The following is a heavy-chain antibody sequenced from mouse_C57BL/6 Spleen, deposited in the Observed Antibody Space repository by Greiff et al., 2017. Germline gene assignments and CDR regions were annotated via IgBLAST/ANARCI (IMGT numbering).Heavy chain of an antibody. Sequence: DVQLVESGGGLVKPGGSLKLSCAASGFTFSSYAMSWVRQTPEKRLEWVATISDGGSYTYYPDNVKGRFTISRDNAKNNLYLQMSHLKSEDTAMYYCAREGGYYYYYAMDYWGQGTSVTVSS. V-gene: IGHV5-4*01. CDR3: AREGGYYYYYAMDY. D-gene: IGHD2-3*01. J-gene: IGHJ4*01. CDR1: GFTFSSYA. CDR2: ISDGGSYT.